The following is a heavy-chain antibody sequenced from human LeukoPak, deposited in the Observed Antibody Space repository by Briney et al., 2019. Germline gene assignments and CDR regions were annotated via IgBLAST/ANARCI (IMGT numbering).Heavy chain of an antibody. CDR2: IQPTGSGT. CDR1: GFTFSNAW. Sequence: GGSLRLSSAASGFTFSNAWMSWVRQAPGQGPEFLANIQPTGSGTYYADRVKGRFTISRDNAKNLLFLQMNTLRGEDTAVYYCGRFGYEAAVDLWGRGNLVTVSS. V-gene: IGHV3-7*01. D-gene: IGHD6-13*01. J-gene: IGHJ4*02. CDR3: GRFGYEAAVDL.